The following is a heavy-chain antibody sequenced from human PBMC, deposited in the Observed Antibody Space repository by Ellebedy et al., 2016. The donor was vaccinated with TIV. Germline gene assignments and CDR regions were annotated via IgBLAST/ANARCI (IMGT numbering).Heavy chain of an antibody. Sequence: PGGSLRLSCAASGFTFSSYAMSWVRQAPGKGLEWVSAISGSGGSTYYADSVKGRFTISRDNSKNTLYLQMNSLRAEDTAVYYCAKEGRGMATINKKAYYFDYWGQGTLVTVSS. CDR2: ISGSGGST. J-gene: IGHJ4*02. D-gene: IGHD5-12*01. V-gene: IGHV3-23*01. CDR1: GFTFSSYA. CDR3: AKEGRGMATINKKAYYFDY.